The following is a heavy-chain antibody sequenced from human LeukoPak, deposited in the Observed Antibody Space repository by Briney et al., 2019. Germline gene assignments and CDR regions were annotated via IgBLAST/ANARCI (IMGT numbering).Heavy chain of an antibody. J-gene: IGHJ3*02. CDR2: ISSSGSTM. CDR1: GFTFSSYE. V-gene: IGHV3-48*03. CDR3: ARDFHCSSTACYAPDAFDI. Sequence: QPGGSLRLSCAASGFTFSSYEMNWVRQAPGKGLECVSYISSSGSTMYYADSVKGRFTISRDNAKNPLYLQMNSLRAEDTAVYYCARDFHCSSTACYAPDAFDIWGQGTLVTVSS. D-gene: IGHD2-2*01.